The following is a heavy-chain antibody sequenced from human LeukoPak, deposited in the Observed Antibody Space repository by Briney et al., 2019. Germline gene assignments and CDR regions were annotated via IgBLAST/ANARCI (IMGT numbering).Heavy chain of an antibody. J-gene: IGHJ4*02. CDR1: GYTFTSFF. CDR2: IYTGDSDT. CDR3: ARPITVAGTDLGY. V-gene: IGHV5-51*01. D-gene: IGHD6-13*01. Sequence: GESLQIYCKASGYTFTSFFIGWVRQMPGQGLEWMGIIYTGDSDTRYSPSFQGQVTISVDKSISTAYLQWRSLKASDTAIYYCARPITVAGTDLGYCGQGTLVTVSS.